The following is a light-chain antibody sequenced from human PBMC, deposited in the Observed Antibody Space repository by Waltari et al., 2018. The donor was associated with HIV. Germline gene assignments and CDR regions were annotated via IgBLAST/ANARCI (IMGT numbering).Light chain of an antibody. Sequence: DILLTQSPSFLSASVGDRVTISCRAVQGCRNNLAWYQQKPGIAPKLLIYGASTSQSGVPSRFSGSGSGTQFTLTSNTLQPEDFATYYCQQQNTYPLTFGPGT. V-gene: IGKV1-9*01. J-gene: IGKJ3*01. CDR1: QGCRNN. CDR3: QQQNTYPLT. CDR2: GAS.